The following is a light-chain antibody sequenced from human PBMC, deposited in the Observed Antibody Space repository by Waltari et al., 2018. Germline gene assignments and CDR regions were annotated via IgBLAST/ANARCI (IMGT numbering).Light chain of an antibody. V-gene: IGKV1-39*01. Sequence: DIQMTQSPSSLSASVGDRVTITCRASQSISSYLIWYQQKPGKAPKPLIYAASSLQSGVPSRFSGSGSGTDFTLTISSLQPEDFATYYCQQSYSTPWTFGQGTKVEIK. CDR3: QQSYSTPWT. J-gene: IGKJ1*01. CDR2: AAS. CDR1: QSISSY.